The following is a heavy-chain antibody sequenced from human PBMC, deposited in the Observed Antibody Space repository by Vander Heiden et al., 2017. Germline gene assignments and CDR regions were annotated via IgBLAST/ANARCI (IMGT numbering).Heavy chain of an antibody. Sequence: LQLQESGPGLVKPSETLSLTCTVSGESISRDTYFWVWIRQPPGKGLEWIGSISYTGTTYYNTSLKSRVTISTDTSKNQLSLKMRSVTAADTAVYFCARPGSTTGWYYFDSWGQGTLVTVSS. J-gene: IGHJ4*02. CDR2: ISYTGTT. D-gene: IGHD6-19*01. CDR3: ARPGSTTGWYYFDS. V-gene: IGHV4-39*01. CDR1: GESISRDTYF.